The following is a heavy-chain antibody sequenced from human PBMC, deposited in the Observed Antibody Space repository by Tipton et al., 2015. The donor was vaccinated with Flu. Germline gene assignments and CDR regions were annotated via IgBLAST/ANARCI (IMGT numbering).Heavy chain of an antibody. Sequence: TLSLTCVVSDYSVSSGYYWGWIRQAPGKGLEWIGTISHSGKIYYNPSLRGRVSISINPFNNQFSLRLSAVTAADTAVYFCLRSTYYYGSGTSDSWGQGTLVTVSS. CDR3: LRSTYYYGSGTSDS. CDR1: DYSVSSGYY. V-gene: IGHV4-38-2*01. CDR2: ISHSGKI. D-gene: IGHD3-10*01. J-gene: IGHJ4*02.